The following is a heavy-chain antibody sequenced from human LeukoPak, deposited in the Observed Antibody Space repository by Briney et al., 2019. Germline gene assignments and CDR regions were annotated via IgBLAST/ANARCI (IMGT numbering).Heavy chain of an antibody. CDR3: AREIAVAGDIDY. Sequence: GGSLRLSCAPSGFTFSSYAMHWVRPAPGEGLGWGAVISYDGSNKYYADSVKGRFTISRDNSKITLYLQMNSLRAEDTAVYYCAREIAVAGDIDYWGQGTLVTVSS. V-gene: IGHV3-30*04. J-gene: IGHJ4*02. CDR2: ISYDGSNK. D-gene: IGHD6-19*01. CDR1: GFTFSSYA.